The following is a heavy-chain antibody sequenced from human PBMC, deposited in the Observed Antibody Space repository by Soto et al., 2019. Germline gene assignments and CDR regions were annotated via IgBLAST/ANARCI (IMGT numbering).Heavy chain of an antibody. CDR2: IYPGDSDT. D-gene: IGHD6-19*01. CDR1: GYSFTSYW. J-gene: IGHJ4*02. Sequence: GESLKISCKGSGYSFTSYWIGWVRQMPGKGLEWMGIIYPGDSDTRYSPSFQGQVTISADKSISTAYLQWSSLKASDTAMYYCARQPRYSSGWYYFDDWGQGTLVSVSS. V-gene: IGHV5-51*01. CDR3: ARQPRYSSGWYYFDD.